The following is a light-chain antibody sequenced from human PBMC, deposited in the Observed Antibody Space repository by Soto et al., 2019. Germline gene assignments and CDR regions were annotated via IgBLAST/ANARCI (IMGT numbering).Light chain of an antibody. Sequence: EIVLTQSPGTLSLSPGERATLSCRASQSVSSNYLAWYQQKSGQAPRLLIYGASSRATGIPDRFSGSVSGTDFTLTISKLEPEDCAVYYCQQYGNSPYAFGQGPELEI. J-gene: IGKJ2*01. V-gene: IGKV3-20*01. CDR1: QSVSSNY. CDR3: QQYGNSPYA. CDR2: GAS.